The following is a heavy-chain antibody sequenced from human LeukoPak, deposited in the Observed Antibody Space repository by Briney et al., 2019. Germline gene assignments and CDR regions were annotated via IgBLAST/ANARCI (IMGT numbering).Heavy chain of an antibody. Sequence: GRSLRLSCAASGFTFDDYAMHWVRQAPGKGLEWVSGISRNSGKIGYADSVKGRFTISRDNAKNSLYLQMNSLRAEDMALYYCAKDSSGYPKGVFDYWGQGTLVTVSS. D-gene: IGHD3-22*01. V-gene: IGHV3-9*03. CDR1: GFTFDDYA. CDR2: ISRNSGKI. J-gene: IGHJ4*02. CDR3: AKDSSGYPKGVFDY.